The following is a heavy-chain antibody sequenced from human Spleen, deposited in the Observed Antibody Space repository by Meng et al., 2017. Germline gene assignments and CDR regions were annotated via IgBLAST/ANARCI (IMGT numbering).Heavy chain of an antibody. J-gene: IGHJ4*02. CDR1: GGSISSSSFY. D-gene: IGHD3-10*01. CDR2: IYYSGST. Sequence: GSLRLSCTVSGGSISSSSFYWGWIRQPPGKGLEWIGSIYYSGSTYDNPSLKSRVTISVDTSKNQFSLKVRSVTAADTAIYYCARGSYASGNYYTDFDHWGQGTLVTVSS. CDR3: ARGSYASGNYYTDFDH. V-gene: IGHV4-39*07.